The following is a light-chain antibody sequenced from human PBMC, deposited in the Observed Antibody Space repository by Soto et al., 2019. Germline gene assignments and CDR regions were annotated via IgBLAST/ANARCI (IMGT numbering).Light chain of an antibody. Sequence: DIQMTQSPSSLSASVGDRVTITCRASQTISDYLNWYQQKPGEAPSLLIYAASSLQSGVPSRFSASGSGTDFTLTITSLQPEDFAAYYCQQSSNTPLTFGGGTKVDIK. J-gene: IGKJ4*01. V-gene: IGKV1-39*01. CDR2: AAS. CDR3: QQSSNTPLT. CDR1: QTISDY.